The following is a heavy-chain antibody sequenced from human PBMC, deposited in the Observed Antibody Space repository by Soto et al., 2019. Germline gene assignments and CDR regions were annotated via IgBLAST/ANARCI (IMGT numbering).Heavy chain of an antibody. J-gene: IGHJ5*02. CDR1: GFTFSNYG. CDR2: ISYDGSNK. Sequence: GGSLRLSCGASGFTFSNYGMHWVRQAPGKGLEWVAVISYDGSNKYYADSVKGRFTISRDNSKNTLYLQMNSLRAEDTAVYYCARERMTTVAWFDPWGQGTLVTVYS. CDR3: ARERMTTVAWFDP. D-gene: IGHD4-4*01. V-gene: IGHV3-30*03.